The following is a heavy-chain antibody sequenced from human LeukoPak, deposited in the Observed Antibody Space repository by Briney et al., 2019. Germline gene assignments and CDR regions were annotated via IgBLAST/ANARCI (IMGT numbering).Heavy chain of an antibody. Sequence: GGSLRLSCAASGFTFDDYVMHWVRQAPGKGLEWVSGISWNSGSIGYADSVKGRFTISRDNAKNSLYLQMSGLRAEDTALYYCAKGPSYYDSSSYPYYYGMDVWGQGTTVTVSS. CDR2: ISWNSGSI. CDR1: GFTFDDYV. J-gene: IGHJ6*02. V-gene: IGHV3-9*01. CDR3: AKGPSYYDSSSYPYYYGMDV. D-gene: IGHD3-22*01.